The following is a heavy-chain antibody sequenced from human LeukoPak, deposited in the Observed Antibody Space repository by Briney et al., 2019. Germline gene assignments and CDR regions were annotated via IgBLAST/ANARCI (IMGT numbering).Heavy chain of an antibody. Sequence: SETLSLTCTVSGGSISSSSYYWGWIRQPPGKGLEWIGSIYYSGSTYYNPSLKSRVTISVDTSKNQFSLKLSSVTAADTAVYYCALTAALYYYDSSGPNNWFDPWGQGTLVTVSS. CDR1: GGSISSSSYY. J-gene: IGHJ5*02. D-gene: IGHD3-22*01. V-gene: IGHV4-39*01. CDR2: IYYSGST. CDR3: ALTAALYYYDSSGPNNWFDP.